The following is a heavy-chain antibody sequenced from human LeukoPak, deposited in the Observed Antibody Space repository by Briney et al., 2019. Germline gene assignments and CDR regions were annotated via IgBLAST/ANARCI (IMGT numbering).Heavy chain of an antibody. CDR1: GFTFSSYN. D-gene: IGHD4-23*01. CDR3: ARAVVTGN. Sequence: GGALRLSFAASGFTFSSYNMNWVRQAPGKGLEWVSSISNSRSYKYYADSVKGRFTISRDNAKNSLYLQMNSLRAEDTAVYYCARAVVTGNWGQGTLVTVSS. J-gene: IGHJ4*02. V-gene: IGHV3-21*01. CDR2: ISNSRSYK.